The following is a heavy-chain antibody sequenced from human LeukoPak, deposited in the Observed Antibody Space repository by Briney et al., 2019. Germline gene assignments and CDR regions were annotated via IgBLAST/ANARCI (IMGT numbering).Heavy chain of an antibody. CDR1: GFTLRSTY. V-gene: IGHV3-66*01. CDR2: IYAGGSE. J-gene: IGHJ4*02. D-gene: IGHD5-24*01. CDR3: ATGRWLRLFDY. Sequence: GGSLRLSCAASGFTLRSTYMSWVRQAPGKGLEWVSIIYAGGSEYYPDSMKGRFTISRDNSKNTLYLQMNSLRIEDTAVYYCATGRWLRLFDYWGQGTLVTVSS.